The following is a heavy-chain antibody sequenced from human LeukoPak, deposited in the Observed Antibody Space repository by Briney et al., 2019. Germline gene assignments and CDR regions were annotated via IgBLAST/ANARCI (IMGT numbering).Heavy chain of an antibody. CDR1: GFTISSYS. Sequence: GGSLRLSCAASGFTISSYSMNWVRQVPGKGLEWVSYISSSSGTIYYADSVKGRFTISRDNAKNSLYLQMNSLRAEDTAVYYCARDPLKYSSGSVNWFDPWGQGTLVTVSS. CDR3: ARDPLKYSSGSVNWFDP. J-gene: IGHJ5*02. V-gene: IGHV3-48*01. D-gene: IGHD6-19*01. CDR2: ISSSSGTI.